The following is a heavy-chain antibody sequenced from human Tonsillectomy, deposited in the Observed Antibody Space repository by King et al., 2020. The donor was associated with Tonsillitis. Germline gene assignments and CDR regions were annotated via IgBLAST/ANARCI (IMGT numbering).Heavy chain of an antibody. V-gene: IGHV3-30*19. CDR3: ARVAAVTGGPADL. J-gene: IGHJ4*02. Sequence: VQLVESGGGVVQPGKSLRLSCAASGFTFSSYGMHWVRQAPGEGLAWVAGLSYDGSCPYYTDSVKGRFTISRDNSRNTLYLQMNSRRVEDTADYYCARVAAVTGGPADLWCEGTLVTV. CDR2: LSYDGSCP. CDR1: GFTFSSYG. D-gene: IGHD4-23*01.